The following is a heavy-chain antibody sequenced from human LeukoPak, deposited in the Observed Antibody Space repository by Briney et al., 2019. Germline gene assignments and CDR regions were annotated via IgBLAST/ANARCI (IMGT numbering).Heavy chain of an antibody. J-gene: IGHJ4*02. CDR1: GGSISISSYY. CDR3: ARSDIVATISFDY. D-gene: IGHD5-12*01. Sequence: SETLSLTCTVSGGSISISSYYWGWIRQPPGKGLEWIGSIYYSGSTYYNPSLKSRVTISVDTSKNQFSLKLSSVTAADTAVYYCARSDIVATISFDYWGQGTLVTVSS. CDR2: IYYSGST. V-gene: IGHV4-39*01.